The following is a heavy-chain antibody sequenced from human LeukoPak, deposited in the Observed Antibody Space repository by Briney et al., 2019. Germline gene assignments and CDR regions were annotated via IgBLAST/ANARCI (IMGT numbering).Heavy chain of an antibody. J-gene: IGHJ5*02. CDR1: GGSFSGYY. Sequence: SETLSLTCAVYGGSFSGYYWSWIRQPPGKGLEWIGEINHSGSTNYNPSLKSRVTISADTSKNQFSLKLSSVTAADTAVYYCARRVVAATSPHWFDPWGQGTLVTVSS. CDR2: INHSGST. V-gene: IGHV4-34*01. CDR3: ARRVVAATSPHWFDP. D-gene: IGHD2-15*01.